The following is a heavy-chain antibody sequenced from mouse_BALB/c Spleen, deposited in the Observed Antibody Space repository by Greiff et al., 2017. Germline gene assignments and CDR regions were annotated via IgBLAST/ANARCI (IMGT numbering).Heavy chain of an antibody. D-gene: IGHD2-10*01. CDR1: GFSLTSYG. CDR3: ATAYYGNQYYYAMDY. J-gene: IGHJ4*01. V-gene: IGHV2-5-1*01. Sequence: VQVVESGPSLVQPSQSLSITCTVSGFSLTSYGVHWVRQSPGKGLEWLGVIWRGGSTDYNAAFMSRLSITKDNSKSQVFFKMNSLQADDTAIYYCATAYYGNQYYYAMDYWGQGTSVTVSS. CDR2: IWRGGST.